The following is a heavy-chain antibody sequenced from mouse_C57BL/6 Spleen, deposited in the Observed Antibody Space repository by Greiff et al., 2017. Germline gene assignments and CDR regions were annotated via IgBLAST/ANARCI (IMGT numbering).Heavy chain of an antibody. CDR2: IDPENGDT. CDR1: GFNIKDDY. J-gene: IGHJ2*01. D-gene: IGHD1-1*01. Sequence: EVQLQQSGAELVRPGASVKLSCTASGFNIKDDYMHWVKQRPEQGLEWIGWIDPENGDTEYASKFQGKATITADTSSNTASLQLSSLTSEDTAVYYCTTDGSSLDYWGQGTTLTVSS. CDR3: TTDGSSLDY. V-gene: IGHV14-4*01.